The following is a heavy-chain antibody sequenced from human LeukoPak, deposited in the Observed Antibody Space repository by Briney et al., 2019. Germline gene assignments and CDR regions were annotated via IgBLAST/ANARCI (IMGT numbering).Heavy chain of an antibody. J-gene: IGHJ4*02. CDR1: GYTFTGYY. CDR3: ARDTGYCSGGSRSFDFYY. V-gene: IGHV1-2*02. D-gene: IGHD2-15*01. Sequence: ASVKVSCKASGYTFTGYYMHWVRQAPGQGLEWMGWINPNSGGTNYAQKFQGRVTMTRDTSISTAYMELSRLRSDDTAVYYCARDTGYCSGGSRSFDFYYWGQGTLVTVSS. CDR2: INPNSGGT.